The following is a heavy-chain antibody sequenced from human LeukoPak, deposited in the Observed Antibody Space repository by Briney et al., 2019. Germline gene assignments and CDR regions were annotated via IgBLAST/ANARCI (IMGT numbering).Heavy chain of an antibody. CDR2: IYYSGST. V-gene: IGHV4-59*01. D-gene: IGHD5-18*01. CDR1: GGALSSYY. J-gene: IGHJ4*02. Sequence: SETLSLTCTVSGGALSSYYWSWIRQPPRKGLEWIGYIYYSGSTNYNPSLKSRVTISVDTSKNQFSLKLSSVTAADTAVYYCARDGQGYSYGYSHRDYFDYWGQGTLVTVSS. CDR3: ARDGQGYSYGYSHRDYFDY.